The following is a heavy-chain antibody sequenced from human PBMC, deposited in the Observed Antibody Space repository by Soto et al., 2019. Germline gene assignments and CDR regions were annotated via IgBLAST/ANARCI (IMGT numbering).Heavy chain of an antibody. CDR2: IYHTGAA. Sequence: QLQLQESGSGLVKPSQTLSLTCAVSGGSIDSGGYSWNWIRQPPGKGLEWIGYIYHTGAAHYNASLEGRVNLSVDMSKNQFSLQMTSVTAADTAVYYCVRASYILPFDPWGQGIFVTVSS. V-gene: IGHV4-30-2*01. J-gene: IGHJ5*02. CDR1: GGSIDSGGYS. CDR3: VRASYILPFDP. D-gene: IGHD2-21*01.